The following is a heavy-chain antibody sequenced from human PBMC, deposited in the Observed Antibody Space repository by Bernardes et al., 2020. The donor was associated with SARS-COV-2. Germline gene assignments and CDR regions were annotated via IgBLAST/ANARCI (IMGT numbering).Heavy chain of an antibody. CDR3: AREGGSGSYYSPKADGQLDP. CDR1: GASISSYY. CDR2: IFYSVST. V-gene: IGHV4-59*01. J-gene: IGHJ5*02. Sequence: SETLSLTCTVSGASISSYYWNWIWQPPGKGLEWIGYIFYSVSTNSNPSLKSRVTISIETSKKQFSLKLSSLTAADTAVYFCAREGGSGSYYSPKADGQLDPWGQGTLVTVSS. D-gene: IGHD3-10*01.